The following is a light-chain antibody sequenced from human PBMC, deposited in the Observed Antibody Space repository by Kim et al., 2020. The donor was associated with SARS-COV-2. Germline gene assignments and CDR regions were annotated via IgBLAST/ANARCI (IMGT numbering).Light chain of an antibody. CDR1: KLGDKY. J-gene: IGLJ1*01. CDR2: QDT. V-gene: IGLV3-1*01. CDR3: QAWDSSTHTYV. Sequence: SYELTQPPSVSVSPGQTASITCSGYKLGDKYVSWYQQKPGQSPVVVIYQDTQRPSGIPVRFSGSNSGNTATLTISGTPAMDEADYYCQAWDSSTHTYVFG.